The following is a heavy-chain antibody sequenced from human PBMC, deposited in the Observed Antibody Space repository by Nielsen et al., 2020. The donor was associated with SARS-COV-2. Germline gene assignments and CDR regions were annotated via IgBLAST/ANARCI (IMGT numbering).Heavy chain of an antibody. D-gene: IGHD2-2*01. J-gene: IGHJ4*02. Sequence: GESLKISCAASGFTFSSYSMHWVRQAPGKGLEWVSAISGSGVLTYYADSVKGRFTISRDNSKNTVFLQMNRLRAEDTAVYYCAKDLGSSSCYACFSGDYWGQGTLVTVSS. CDR3: AKDLGSSSCYACFSGDY. CDR1: GFTFSSYS. CDR2: ISGSGVLT. V-gene: IGHV3-23*01.